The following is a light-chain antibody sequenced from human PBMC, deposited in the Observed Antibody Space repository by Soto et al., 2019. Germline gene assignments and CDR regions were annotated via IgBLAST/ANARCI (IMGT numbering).Light chain of an antibody. Sequence: QSALTQPPSASGTPGQRVTISCSGSSSKNGSNTVNWYQQLPGTAPKLLIYNNKQRPSGVPERISGSKSGTSASLANSGRQSEDEADYYCAAWDDSLNGYVFGTGTKVTVL. CDR3: AAWDDSLNGYV. J-gene: IGLJ1*01. CDR2: NNK. V-gene: IGLV1-44*01. CDR1: SSKNGSNT.